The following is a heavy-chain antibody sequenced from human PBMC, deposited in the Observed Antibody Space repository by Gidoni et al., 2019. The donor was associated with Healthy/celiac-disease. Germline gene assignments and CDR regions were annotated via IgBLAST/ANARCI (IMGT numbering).Heavy chain of an antibody. CDR3: AKDHSSGWSKWYFDL. V-gene: IGHV3-23*01. Sequence: EVQLLESGGGLVQPGGSLRLSCAASGFTFSSYARSWGHQAPGKGLEWVSAISGSGGSTYYADSVKGRFTISRDNSKNTLYLQMNSLRAEDTAVYYCAKDHSSGWSKWYFDLWGRGTLVTVSS. CDR1: GFTFSSYA. CDR2: ISGSGGST. D-gene: IGHD6-19*01. J-gene: IGHJ2*01.